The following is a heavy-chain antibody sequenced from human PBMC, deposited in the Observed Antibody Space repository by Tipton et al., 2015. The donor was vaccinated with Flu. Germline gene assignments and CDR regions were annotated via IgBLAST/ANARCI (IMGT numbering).Heavy chain of an antibody. V-gene: IGHV4-59*08. CDR1: GGSITTYY. J-gene: IGHJ3*02. CDR2: IYDSGST. CDR3: VRRDYDILTGSRAFDI. D-gene: IGHD3-9*01. Sequence: TLSLTCTVSGGSITTYYWSWIRQSPGKGLEWIGYIYDSGSTNYNPSLKSRATISVDTSKNQFSLKLTSVTAADTAVYYCVRRDYDILTGSRAFDIWGQGTMVTVSP.